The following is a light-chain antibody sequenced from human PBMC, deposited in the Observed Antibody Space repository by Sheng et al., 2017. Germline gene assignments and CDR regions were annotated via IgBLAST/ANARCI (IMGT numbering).Light chain of an antibody. CDR1: SSDVGGYNY. V-gene: IGLV2-11*01. CDR3: LSYGGSNTWV. J-gene: IGLJ3*02. CDR2: DVS. Sequence: QSALTQPRSVSGSPGQSVTISCTGTSSDVGGYNYVSWYQHHPGKAPKLMIYDVSRRPSGVPDRFSGSKSGNTASLTISGLQTEDEAGYYCLSYGGSNTWVFGGGTKLTVL.